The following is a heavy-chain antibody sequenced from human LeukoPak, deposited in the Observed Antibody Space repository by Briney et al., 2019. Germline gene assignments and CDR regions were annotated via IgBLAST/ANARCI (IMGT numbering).Heavy chain of an antibody. CDR3: ARDSPMEYYYDSSGYDTNWFDP. CDR1: GYTFTSYY. D-gene: IGHD3-22*01. J-gene: IGHJ5*02. CDR2: INPSGGST. Sequence: ASVKVSCKAPGYTFTSYYMYWVRQAPGQGLEWMGIINPSGGSTSYAQKFQGRVTMTRDTSISTAYMELSRLRSDDTAVYYCARDSPMEYYYDSSGYDTNWFDPWGQGTLVTVSS. V-gene: IGHV1-46*01.